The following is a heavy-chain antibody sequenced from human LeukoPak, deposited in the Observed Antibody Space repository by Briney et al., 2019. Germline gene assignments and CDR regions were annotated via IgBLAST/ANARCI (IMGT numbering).Heavy chain of an antibody. Sequence: SAPTLVSPTQTLTLTCTFSGFSLSTSGMCVSWIRQPPGKALEWLALIDWDDDKYYSTSLKTRLTISKDTSKNQVVLTMANMDPVDTATYYCALTWGYSSGYDYWGQGILVTVSS. CDR3: ALTWGYSSGYDY. CDR1: GFSLSTSGMC. D-gene: IGHD6-19*01. J-gene: IGHJ4*02. V-gene: IGHV2-70*01. CDR2: IDWDDDK.